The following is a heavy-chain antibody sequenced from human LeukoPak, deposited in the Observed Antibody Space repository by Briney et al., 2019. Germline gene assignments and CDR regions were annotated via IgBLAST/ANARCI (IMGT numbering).Heavy chain of an antibody. CDR2: ISGSGGST. Sequence: GGSLRLSCAASGFTFSSYAMSWVRQAPGKGLEWVSGISGSGGSTYYADSVKGRFTISRDNSKNTLYLQMNSLRAEDTAVYYCAKTTYYDFRSDYPEYYFDYWGQGTLVTVSS. CDR1: GFTFSSYA. J-gene: IGHJ4*02. CDR3: AKTTYYDFRSDYPEYYFDY. D-gene: IGHD3-3*01. V-gene: IGHV3-23*01.